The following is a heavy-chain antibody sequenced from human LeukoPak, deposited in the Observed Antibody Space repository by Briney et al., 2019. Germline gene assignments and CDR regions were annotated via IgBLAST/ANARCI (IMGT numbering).Heavy chain of an antibody. Sequence: GGSLRLSCAASGFTFSSYEMNWVRQAPGKGLEWVSYISSSSSTIYYADSVKGRFTISRDNAKNSLYLQMNSLRAEDTAVYYCARDAVWGYYDSSGYYPLDYWGQGTLVTVSS. V-gene: IGHV3-48*01. CDR2: ISSSSSTI. D-gene: IGHD3-22*01. CDR1: GFTFSSYE. J-gene: IGHJ4*02. CDR3: ARDAVWGYYDSSGYYPLDY.